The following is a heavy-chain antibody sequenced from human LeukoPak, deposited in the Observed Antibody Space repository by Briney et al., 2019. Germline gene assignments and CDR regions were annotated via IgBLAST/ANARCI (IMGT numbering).Heavy chain of an antibody. J-gene: IGHJ4*02. Sequence: GESLKISCKGSGYSFTSYWIGWVRQMPGKGLEWMGIIFPGDSDTRYSPSFQGQVTISADKSISTAYLQWSSLKASDSAMYFCASLSGPMVRGVLWDFFDYWGQGTMVAVSS. CDR3: ASLSGPMVRGVLWDFFDY. CDR2: IFPGDSDT. D-gene: IGHD3-10*01. CDR1: GYSFTSYW. V-gene: IGHV5-51*01.